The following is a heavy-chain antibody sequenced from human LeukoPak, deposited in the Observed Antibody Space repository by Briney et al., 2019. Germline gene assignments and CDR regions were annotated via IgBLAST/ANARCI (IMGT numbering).Heavy chain of an antibody. Sequence: SETLPLTCTVSGGPISGYYWSWIRQPPGKGLEWIGYLYYSGSTNYNPSLKSRVTMSVDTSKNQFSLKLSSVTAADTAVYYCAKYLAATGESHLDYWGQGTLVTVSS. J-gene: IGHJ4*02. CDR3: AKYLAATGESHLDY. CDR2: LYYSGST. D-gene: IGHD6-13*01. V-gene: IGHV4-59*03. CDR1: GGPISGYY.